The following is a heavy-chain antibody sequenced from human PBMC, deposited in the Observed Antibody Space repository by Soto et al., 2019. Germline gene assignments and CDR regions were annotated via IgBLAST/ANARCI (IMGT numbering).Heavy chain of an antibody. CDR1: GFSLSSSGGG. CDR3: VHNPDTTLFWFDP. J-gene: IGHJ5*02. CDR2: IYWGDDK. V-gene: IGHV2-5*02. Sequence: QITLKESGPTLVKPTQTLTLTCTFSGFSLSSSGGGVGWIRQPPGKALEWLALIYWGDDKRYSPSLKNRLTITRDTSTNRVVLTMTNVDSVDTATYYCVHNPDTTLFWFDPWGQGTLVTVSS. D-gene: IGHD1-1*01.